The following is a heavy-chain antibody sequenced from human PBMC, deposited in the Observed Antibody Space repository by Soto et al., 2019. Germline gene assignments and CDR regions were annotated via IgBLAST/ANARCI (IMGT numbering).Heavy chain of an antibody. CDR3: ASARGQYYYGSGTLDDYYYYGMDV. Sequence: QVQLVQSGAEVKKPGSSVKVSCKASGGTFSSYAISWVRQAPGQGLEWMGGIIPIFGTANYAQKFQGRVTITADESTSTAYMELSSLRSEDTAVYYCASARGQYYYGSGTLDDYYYYGMDVWGQGTTVTVSS. D-gene: IGHD3-10*01. V-gene: IGHV1-69*01. J-gene: IGHJ6*02. CDR1: GGTFSSYA. CDR2: IIPIFGTA.